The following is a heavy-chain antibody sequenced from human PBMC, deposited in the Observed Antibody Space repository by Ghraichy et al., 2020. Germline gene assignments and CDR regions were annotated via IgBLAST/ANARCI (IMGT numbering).Heavy chain of an antibody. CDR2: IYTGDKT. CDR3: ARDNSGSIDY. CDR1: GFTVSSNY. D-gene: IGHD5-12*01. Sequence: LSLTCAASGFTVSSNYMIWVRQAPGRSLEWVSIIYTGDKTYYANSVRGRSTMSRDNSRNTLHLQMNSLRAEDTAVYYCARDNSGSIDYWGQGTLVTVSS. J-gene: IGHJ4*02. V-gene: IGHV3-66*01.